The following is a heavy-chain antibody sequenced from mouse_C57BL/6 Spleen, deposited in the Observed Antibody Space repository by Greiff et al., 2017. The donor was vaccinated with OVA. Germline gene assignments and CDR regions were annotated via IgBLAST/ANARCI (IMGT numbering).Heavy chain of an antibody. J-gene: IGHJ2*01. CDR3: ARDRDYYGSSYDVYFDY. V-gene: IGHV3-6*01. Sequence: EVQLQESGPGLVKPSQSLSLTCSVTGYSITSGYYWNWIRQFPGNKLEWMGYISYDGSNNYNPSLKNRISITRDTSKNQFFLKLNSVTTEDTATYYCARDRDYYGSSYDVYFDYWGQGTTLTVAS. D-gene: IGHD1-1*01. CDR1: GYSITSGYY. CDR2: ISYDGSN.